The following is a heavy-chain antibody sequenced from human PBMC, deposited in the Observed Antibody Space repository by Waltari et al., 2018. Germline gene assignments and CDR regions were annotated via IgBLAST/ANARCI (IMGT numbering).Heavy chain of an antibody. CDR2: IGSSSTYT. CDR1: GFRFNAYT. CDR3: ASHPEDFYYYMDV. J-gene: IGHJ6*03. Sequence: EVQLVEYGGGMVKPGGSLRVSCAAAGFRFNAYTMNWVRQTPGTGLEWVSSIGSSSTYTYYADSVKGRFTISRYNAANSLYLEMNALRPDDTGVYYCASHPEDFYYYMDVWGKGTTVTVSS. V-gene: IGHV3-21*06.